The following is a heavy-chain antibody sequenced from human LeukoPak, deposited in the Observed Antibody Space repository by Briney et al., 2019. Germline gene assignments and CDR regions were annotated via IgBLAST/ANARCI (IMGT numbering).Heavy chain of an antibody. J-gene: IGHJ4*02. Sequence: PSETLSLTCTVSGGSISSSSYYWDWIRQPPGRGLEWIGSIYYSGSTYYNPSLKSRVTISADTSKYQFSLTLGSVSATDTAVYYCVSPRGFSYGYFDYWGQGTLVTVSS. CDR1: GGSISSSSYY. CDR3: VSPRGFSYGYFDY. V-gene: IGHV4-39*01. D-gene: IGHD5-18*01. CDR2: IYYSGST.